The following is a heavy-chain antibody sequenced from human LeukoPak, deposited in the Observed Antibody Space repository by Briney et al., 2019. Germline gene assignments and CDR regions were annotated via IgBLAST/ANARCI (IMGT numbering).Heavy chain of an antibody. CDR1: GYTFTGYY. Sequence: ASVKVSCKASGYTFTGYYMHWVRQAPGQGLEWMGRINPNSGGTNYAQKFQGRVTMTRDTSISTAYMELSRLRSDDTAVYYCARVYGYYYEIDYWGQGTLVTVSS. V-gene: IGHV1-2*06. D-gene: IGHD3-22*01. CDR3: ARVYGYYYEIDY. J-gene: IGHJ4*02. CDR2: INPNSGGT.